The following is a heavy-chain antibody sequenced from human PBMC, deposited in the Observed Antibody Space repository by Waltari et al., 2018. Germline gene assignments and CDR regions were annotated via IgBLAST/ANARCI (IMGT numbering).Heavy chain of an antibody. CDR1: GYSISSGYY. CDR3: ARHFPTEADAFDI. D-gene: IGHD3-3*02. V-gene: IGHV4-38-2*01. J-gene: IGHJ3*02. CDR2: IYHSGST. Sequence: LSLTCAVSGYSISSGYYWGWIRQPPGKGLEWIGSIYHSGSTYYNPSLKSRVTISVDTSKNQFSLKLSSVTAADTAVYYCARHFPTEADAFDIWGQGTMVTVSS.